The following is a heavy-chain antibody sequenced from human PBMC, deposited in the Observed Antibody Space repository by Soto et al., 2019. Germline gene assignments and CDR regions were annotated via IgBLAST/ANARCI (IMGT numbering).Heavy chain of an antibody. CDR1: GYTFTDYY. V-gene: IGHV1-2*02. CDR3: ARDVTRTQSRTNGVCYYHYYDMDV. Sequence: QVQLVQSGAEVKKPGASLKVSCKASGYTFTDYYVHWVRQAPGQGLEWMGWINPNSGDTKTAQKFQGRVTVTRDTSISTAYMDLSRLRSDDTAVYYCARDVTRTQSRTNGVCYYHYYDMDVWGQGTMVTVSS. J-gene: IGHJ6*02. CDR2: INPNSGDT. D-gene: IGHD2-8*01.